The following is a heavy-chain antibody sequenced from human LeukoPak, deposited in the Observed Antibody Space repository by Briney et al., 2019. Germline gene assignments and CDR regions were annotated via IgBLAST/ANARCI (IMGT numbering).Heavy chain of an antibody. CDR1: GGSFSGYY. J-gene: IGHJ4*02. CDR3: ARRREWLRFFDY. Sequence: TSETLSLTCAVYGGSFSGYYWSWIRQPPGKGLEWIGEINHSGSTNYNPSLKSRVTISVDTSKNQFSLKLSSVTAADTAVYYCARRREWLRFFDYWGQGTLVTVSS. D-gene: IGHD5-12*01. V-gene: IGHV4-34*01. CDR2: INHSGST.